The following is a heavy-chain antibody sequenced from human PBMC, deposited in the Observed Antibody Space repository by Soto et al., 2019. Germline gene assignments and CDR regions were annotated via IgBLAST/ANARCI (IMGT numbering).Heavy chain of an antibody. CDR3: AKEEGYYDSSGYYYYFDY. Sequence: GGSLRLSCAASGFTFSSYAMSWVRQAPGKGLEWVSAISGSGGSTYYADSVKGRFTISRDNSKNTLYLQMNSLRAEDTAVYYFAKEEGYYDSSGYYYYFDYWGQGTLVTVSS. V-gene: IGHV3-23*01. J-gene: IGHJ4*02. D-gene: IGHD3-22*01. CDR1: GFTFSSYA. CDR2: ISGSGGST.